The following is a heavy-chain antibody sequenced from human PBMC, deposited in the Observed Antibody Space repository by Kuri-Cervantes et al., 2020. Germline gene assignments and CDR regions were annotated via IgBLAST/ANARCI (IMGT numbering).Heavy chain of an antibody. D-gene: IGHD6-13*01. CDR3: ARGEQLHYFDY. V-gene: IGHV4-39*07. Sequence: GSLRLSCSVSGGSISSSTYYWGWIRQPPGKGLGWIGTVYYSGSTYYNPSLKSRVTISVDTSKNQFSLKLRSVTAADTAVYYCARGEQLHYFDYWGQGTLVTDSS. J-gene: IGHJ4*02. CDR1: GGSISSSTYY. CDR2: VYYSGST.